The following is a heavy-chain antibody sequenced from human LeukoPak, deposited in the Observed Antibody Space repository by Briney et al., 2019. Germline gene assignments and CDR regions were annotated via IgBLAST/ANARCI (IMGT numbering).Heavy chain of an antibody. J-gene: IGHJ3*02. CDR1: GFTFSSYA. D-gene: IGHD2-2*01. CDR3: AKGGAIWRYEAFDI. Sequence: GGSLRLSCAASGFTFSSYAMSWVRQAPGKGLEWVSAISGSGGSPYYADSVKGRFTIARDNSKNTLYLQMNSLRAEDTAVYYCAKGGAIWRYEAFDIWGQGTMVTVSS. V-gene: IGHV3-23*01. CDR2: ISGSGGSP.